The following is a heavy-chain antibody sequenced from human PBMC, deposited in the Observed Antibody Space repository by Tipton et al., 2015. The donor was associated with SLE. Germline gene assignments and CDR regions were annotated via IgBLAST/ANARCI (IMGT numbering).Heavy chain of an antibody. CDR1: GGSISSNTW. Sequence: TLSLTCTVSGGSISSNTWWNWVRQPPGMGLEWIGEVFRGGSTNYSPSLESRVTITVDMSKNQFSLRLISVTAADTAVYYCARGCSSSTCEPFYFFGMDVWGQGTTVTVSS. CDR2: VFRGGST. J-gene: IGHJ6*02. CDR3: ARGCSSSTCEPFYFFGMDV. V-gene: IGHV4-4*02. D-gene: IGHD2-2*01.